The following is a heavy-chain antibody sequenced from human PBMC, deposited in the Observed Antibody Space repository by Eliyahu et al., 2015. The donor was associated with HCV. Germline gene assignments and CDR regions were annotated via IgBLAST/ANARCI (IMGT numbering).Heavy chain of an antibody. CDR2: IKSKNAGGTT. CDR3: TTRPPPYADTPMVSFDY. J-gene: IGHJ4*02. D-gene: IGHD5-18*01. CDR1: GLTFSDAW. Sequence: VQLVDSGGGLIKPGGSLRLSCVVSGLTFSDAWMSWVRQAPGKGLEWVGRIKSKNAGGTTDYAAPVRGRFTISRDDSKNTLYLQMSSLESEDTAIYYCTTRPPPYADTPMVSFDYWGQGTLVTVSS. V-gene: IGHV3-15*01.